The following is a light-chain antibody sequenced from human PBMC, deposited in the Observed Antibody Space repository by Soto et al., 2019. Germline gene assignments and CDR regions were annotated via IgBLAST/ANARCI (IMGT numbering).Light chain of an antibody. CDR3: QQYNHWPPWLT. CDR1: QGITKY. CDR2: GAS. J-gene: IGKJ4*01. V-gene: IGKV3-15*01. Sequence: MTQSPSSLSASVGDRVTITCRASQGITKYLAWYQQKPGQAPRLLIYGASTRAPGIPARFSGSGSGTEFTLTVSSLQSEDFAIYYCQQYNHWPPWLTFGGGTKVEVK.